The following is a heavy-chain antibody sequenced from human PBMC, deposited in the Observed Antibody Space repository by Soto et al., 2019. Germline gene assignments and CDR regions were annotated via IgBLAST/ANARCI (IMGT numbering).Heavy chain of an antibody. Sequence: PSETLSLTCAVYGGSFSGYFWSCIRQSPGKGLEWIGEINHSGSTNYIPSLKSRVTISVDTSKNQFSLKLSSVTAADTAVYYCARGRLHLGELSYNYLDFWGQGTLVTVSS. J-gene: IGHJ4*02. CDR3: ARGRLHLGELSYNYLDF. D-gene: IGHD3-16*02. CDR1: GGSFSGYF. CDR2: INHSGST. V-gene: IGHV4-34*01.